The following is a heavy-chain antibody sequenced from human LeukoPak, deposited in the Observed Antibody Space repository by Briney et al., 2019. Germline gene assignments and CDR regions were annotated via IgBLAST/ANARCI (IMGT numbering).Heavy chain of an antibody. CDR2: IRGGGGT. CDR3: AKANWVSSPDAVW. D-gene: IGHD3-16*01. Sequence: GGSLRLSCAASGFTFSTYAMSWVRQAPARGLEWVSSIRGGGGTLYADSVEGGCTLSRDDSRNTVYLQLNNLRVEHTAIYYCAKANWVSSPDAVWWGQGTLVTVSS. V-gene: IGHV3-23*01. J-gene: IGHJ4*02. CDR1: GFTFSTYA.